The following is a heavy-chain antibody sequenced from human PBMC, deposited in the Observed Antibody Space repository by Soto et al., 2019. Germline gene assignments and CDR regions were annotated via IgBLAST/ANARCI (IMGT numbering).Heavy chain of an antibody. CDR1: GFTFSSSA. J-gene: IGHJ4*02. CDR2: ISGSGGST. CDR3: AKSVYNWNDGFFDY. D-gene: IGHD1-1*01. V-gene: IGHV3-23*01. Sequence: GGSLRLSCAASGFTFSSSAMSWVRQAPGKGLEWVSTISGSGGSTYYADSVKGRFTISRDNSKNTLYLQMNSLRAEDTVVYYCAKSVYNWNDGFFDYWGQGTLVTVSS.